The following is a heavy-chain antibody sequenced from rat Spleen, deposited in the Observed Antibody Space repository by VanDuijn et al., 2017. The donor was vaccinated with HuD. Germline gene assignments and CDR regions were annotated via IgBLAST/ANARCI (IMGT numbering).Heavy chain of an antibody. D-gene: IGHD1-11*01. J-gene: IGHJ2*01. CDR1: GFTFSDYY. CDR3: ARRRWELGFDN. V-gene: IGHV5-29*01. Sequence: EVQLVESDGGLVQPGRSLKLSCAGSGFTFSDYYMAWVRQAPTKGLEWVATINYDGSSTYYRDSVKGRFTISRDKAESTLYLQMDSLRSEDTATYYCARRRWELGFDNWGQGVMVTVSS. CDR2: INYDGSST.